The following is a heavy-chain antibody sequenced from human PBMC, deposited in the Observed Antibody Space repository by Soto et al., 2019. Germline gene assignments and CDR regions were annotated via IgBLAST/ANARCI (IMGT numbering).Heavy chain of an antibody. CDR2: IHSGGSV. J-gene: IGHJ6*03. D-gene: IGHD3-9*01. Sequence: EVQLVESGGGLVQPGGSLRLSCAASGFTVSSHYMTWVRQAPGKGLEWVSGIHSGGSVYYADSVKGRFIISRDNSTNTLDVQMSRLRAEDTAVYYCATSLLTFTGYYMNFYMDVWGKGTTVTVSS. CDR3: ATSLLTFTGYYMNFYMDV. CDR1: GFTVSSHY. V-gene: IGHV3-66*01.